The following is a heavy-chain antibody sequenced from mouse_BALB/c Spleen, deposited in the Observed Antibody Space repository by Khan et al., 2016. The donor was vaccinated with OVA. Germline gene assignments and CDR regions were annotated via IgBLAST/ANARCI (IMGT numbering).Heavy chain of an antibody. D-gene: IGHD4-1*01. J-gene: IGHJ3*01. CDR1: GFTFSSYS. V-gene: IGHV5-6*01. CDR2: ISSDGDYT. CDR3: ASHLTGSFAY. Sequence: EVELVESGGDLVKPGRSLTLSCAASGFTFSSYSMSWVRQTPDKRLEWVATISSDGDYTYYPDSVKGRFTISRDNAKNTLYLQMSSLKSEDTAMYFCASHLTGSFAYWGQGTLVTVSA.